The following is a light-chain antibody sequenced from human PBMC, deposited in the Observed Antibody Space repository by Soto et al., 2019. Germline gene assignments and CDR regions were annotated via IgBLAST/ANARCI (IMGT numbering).Light chain of an antibody. J-gene: IGLJ2*01. CDR3: SSYAGSNNVI. CDR2: EVT. CDR1: SSDVGGNNY. Sequence: QSALTQPPSASGSPGQSVAISCTGTSSDVGGNNYVSWYQQHPGKAPKLMVYEVTKRPSGVPDRFSGSKSGNTASLTVSGLQAEDEADYDCSSYAGSNNVIFGGGTKLTVL. V-gene: IGLV2-8*01.